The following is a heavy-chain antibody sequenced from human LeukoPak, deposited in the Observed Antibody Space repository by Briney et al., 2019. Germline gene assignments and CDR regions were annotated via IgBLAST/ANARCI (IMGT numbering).Heavy chain of an antibody. D-gene: IGHD1-26*01. CDR3: ASQSSGSSTRAPDF. V-gene: IGHV3-48*04. Sequence: GGSLRLSCETSGVIFSSLSLNWVRQPPGKGLEWLSYISASSRTTYYADSVKGRFIVSRDNAKNSLFLQMDSLRADDTALYYCASQSSGSSTRAPDFWGQGTVVTASS. CDR1: GVIFSSLS. CDR2: ISASSRTT. J-gene: IGHJ4*02.